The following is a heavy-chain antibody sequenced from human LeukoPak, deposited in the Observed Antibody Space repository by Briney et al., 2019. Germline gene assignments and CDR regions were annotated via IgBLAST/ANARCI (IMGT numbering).Heavy chain of an antibody. J-gene: IGHJ4*02. D-gene: IGHD6-19*01. CDR2: IIPIFGTA. CDR1: GGTFSSYA. V-gene: IGHV1-69*13. Sequence: SVKVSCKASGGTFSSYAISWVRQAPGQGLEWMGGIIPIFGTANYAQKFQGRVTITADESTSTAYMELSSLRSEDTAVYYCARDESPLGRWLVHGVYWGQGTLVTVSS. CDR3: ARDESPLGRWLVHGVY.